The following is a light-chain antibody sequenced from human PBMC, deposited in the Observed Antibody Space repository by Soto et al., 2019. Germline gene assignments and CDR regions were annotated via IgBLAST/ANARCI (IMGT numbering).Light chain of an antibody. CDR1: SSDIGTYDY. J-gene: IGLJ2*01. Sequence: SVLTQPASVSGSPGQSITISCTGTSSDIGTYDYVSWYQHHPGKAPKLMIYEVTNRPSGVSDRFSGSKSGKTASLTISGLQAEDEADYYCSSYTTTTTPVVFGGGTKLTVL. V-gene: IGLV2-14*01. CDR3: SSYTTTTTPVV. CDR2: EVT.